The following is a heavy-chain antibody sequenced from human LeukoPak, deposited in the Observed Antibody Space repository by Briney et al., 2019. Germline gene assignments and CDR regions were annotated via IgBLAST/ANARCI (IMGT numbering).Heavy chain of an antibody. J-gene: IGHJ4*02. V-gene: IGHV3-13*01. CDR3: ARVAKERVGGVYYFDY. CDR2: IGTAGDT. CDR1: GFTFSDYD. D-gene: IGHD1-1*01. Sequence: PGGSLRLSCAASGFTFSDYDMHWVRQPTGKGLEWVAAIGTAGDTYYTGSVKGRFTISRENAKNSLYLQMNSLRAGDTAVYYRARVAKERVGGVYYFDYWAREPWSPSPQ.